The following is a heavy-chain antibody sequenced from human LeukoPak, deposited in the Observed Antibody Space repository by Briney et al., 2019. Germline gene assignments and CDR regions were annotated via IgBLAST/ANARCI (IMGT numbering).Heavy chain of an antibody. V-gene: IGHV4-39*07. CDR1: GGSISSYY. J-gene: IGHJ4*02. Sequence: SETLSHTCTVSGGSISSYYWGWIRQPPGKGLEWIGSIYYSGSTYYNPSLKSRVTISVDTSKNQFSLKLSSVTAADTAVYYCARDITGSFDYWGQGNLVTVSS. CDR2: IYYSGST. CDR3: ARDITGSFDY. D-gene: IGHD1-14*01.